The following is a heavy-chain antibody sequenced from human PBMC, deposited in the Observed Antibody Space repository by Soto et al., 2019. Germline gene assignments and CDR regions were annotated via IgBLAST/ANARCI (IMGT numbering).Heavy chain of an antibody. Sequence: GGSLRLSCVGSGFRFSDYPLNWVRQAPGQGLEWVANINRRGTSTNYADSVRGRFSTSRDNTRNSFYLNMDSLRVGDTATYYCVRGTPTPGLDIWGRGTTVTVSS. V-gene: IGHV3-7*03. J-gene: IGHJ6*02. CDR2: INRRGTST. CDR1: GFRFSDYP. CDR3: VRGTPTPGLDI. D-gene: IGHD1-1*01.